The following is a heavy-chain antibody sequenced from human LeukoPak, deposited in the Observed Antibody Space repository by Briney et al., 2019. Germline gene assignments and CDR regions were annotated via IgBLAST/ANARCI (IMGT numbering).Heavy chain of an antibody. CDR3: AKGWCSGGSCLFDY. D-gene: IGHD2-15*01. Sequence: PGRSLRLSCAASGFTFSSYGMHWVRQAPGKGLEWVAVISYDGSNKYYADSVKGRFTISRDNSKNTLYLQMNSLRAEDTAVYYCAKGWCSGGSCLFDYWGPGTQVTVSS. CDR1: GFTFSSYG. J-gene: IGHJ4*02. V-gene: IGHV3-30*18. CDR2: ISYDGSNK.